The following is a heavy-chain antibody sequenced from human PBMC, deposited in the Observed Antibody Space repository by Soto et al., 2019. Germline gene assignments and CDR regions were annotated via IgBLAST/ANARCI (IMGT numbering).Heavy chain of an antibody. CDR3: PHGESSYGSSSFAY. CDR1: GFSLSTSGVG. J-gene: IGHJ4*02. D-gene: IGHD5-18*01. V-gene: IGHV2-5*02. CDR2: IYWDDDK. Sequence: QITLKESGPTLVKPTQTLTLTCTFSGFSLSTSGVGVGWIRQPPGKALEWLALIYWDDDKRYSPSLKSRLTTTKTTPKNQVSQKITNRPPVNTATFYCPHGESSYGSSSFAYGAQETLSPVSS.